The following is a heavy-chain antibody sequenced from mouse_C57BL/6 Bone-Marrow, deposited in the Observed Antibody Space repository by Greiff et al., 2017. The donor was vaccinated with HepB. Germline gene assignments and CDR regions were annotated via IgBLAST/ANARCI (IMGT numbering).Heavy chain of an antibody. V-gene: IGHV5-17*01. J-gene: IGHJ1*03. CDR1: VFTFSDYG. Sequence: EVQLVESGGGLVKPGGSLKLSCAASVFTFSDYGMHWVRQAPEKGLEWVAYISSGSSTIYYADTVKGRFTISRDNAKNTLFLQMTRLRSEDTAMYYCARLYSNHWYFDVWGTGTTVTVSS. CDR3: ARLYSNHWYFDV. D-gene: IGHD2-5*01. CDR2: ISSGSSTI.